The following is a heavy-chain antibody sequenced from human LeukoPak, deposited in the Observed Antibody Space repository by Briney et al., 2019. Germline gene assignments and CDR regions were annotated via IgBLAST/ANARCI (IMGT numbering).Heavy chain of an antibody. CDR1: GGSISTYY. CDR3: ARDQGGGATGTAGFDP. D-gene: IGHD2-15*01. V-gene: IGHV4-59*01. CDR2: IYNSGST. Sequence: SETLSLTCTVSGGSISTYYWSWIRKPPGKGLEWIGHIYNSGSTNYNPSLKSRVTISVDTPKNQFSLKLSSVTAADTAVYYCARDQGGGATGTAGFDPWGQGTLDTVSS. J-gene: IGHJ5*02.